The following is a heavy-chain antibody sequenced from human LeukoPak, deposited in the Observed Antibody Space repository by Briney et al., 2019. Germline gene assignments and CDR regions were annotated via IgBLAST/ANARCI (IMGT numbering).Heavy chain of an antibody. V-gene: IGHV4-59*12. CDR3: ARVDTAMDTSFDY. Sequence: SETLSLTCTVSGGSISSYYWSWIRQPPGKGLEWIGYIYYSGSTNYNPSLKSRVTISVDTSKNQFSLKLSSVTAADTAVYYCARVDTAMDTSFDYWGQGTLVTVSS. CDR1: GGSISSYY. D-gene: IGHD5-18*01. J-gene: IGHJ4*02. CDR2: IYYSGST.